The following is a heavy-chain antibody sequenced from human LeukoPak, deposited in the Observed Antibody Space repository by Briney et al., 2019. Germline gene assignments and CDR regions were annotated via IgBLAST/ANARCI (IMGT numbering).Heavy chain of an antibody. D-gene: IGHD4-23*01. J-gene: IGHJ5*02. V-gene: IGHV3-30*02. Sequence: GGSLRLSCAASGFTFSSYGMHWVRQAPGKGLEWVAFIRYDGSNKYYADSVKGRFAISRDNSKNTLYLQMNSLRAEDTAVYYCAKFNGGNSDGRFDPWGQGTLVTVSS. CDR1: GFTFSSYG. CDR3: AKFNGGNSDGRFDP. CDR2: IRYDGSNK.